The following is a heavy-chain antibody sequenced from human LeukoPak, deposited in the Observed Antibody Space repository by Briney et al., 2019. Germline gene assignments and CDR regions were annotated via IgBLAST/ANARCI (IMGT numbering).Heavy chain of an antibody. CDR2: ISPGSGST. CDR1: GYTFPTYA. Sequence: ASVKVSYKASGYTFPTYAMFWVRQAPGQKLEWMGWISPGSGSTRYSQKFQDRVIITRDTPASTVYMELSSLRSEDTAVYYCARDRGNFLLPYWGQGTLVTVSS. D-gene: IGHD1-1*01. CDR3: ARDRGNFLLPY. V-gene: IGHV1-3*01. J-gene: IGHJ4*02.